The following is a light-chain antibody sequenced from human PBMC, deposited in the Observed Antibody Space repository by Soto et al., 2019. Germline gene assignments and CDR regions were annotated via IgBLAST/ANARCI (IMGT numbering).Light chain of an antibody. V-gene: IGKV3-20*01. CDR2: AS. J-gene: IGKJ2*01. Sequence: EIVLTQSPGTLSLSPGERATLSCRASQSVSDMYLAWYQHKPGQAPRLLIYASNRDTGIPDRFSGSGSGTDFTLTISSLEPEDFALYYCQQYGTSPVTLGQGTKLEIK. CDR1: QSVSDMY. CDR3: QQYGTSPVT.